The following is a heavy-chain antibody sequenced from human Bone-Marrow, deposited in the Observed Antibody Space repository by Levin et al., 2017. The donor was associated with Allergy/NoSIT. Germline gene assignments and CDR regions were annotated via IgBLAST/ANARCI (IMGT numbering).Heavy chain of an antibody. D-gene: IGHD2-2*01. CDR3: AKDEGSGSSPVVVPAAPKDAFDI. Sequence: GGSLRLSCAASGFTFSSYGMHWVRQAPGKGLEWVAVISYDGSNKYYADSVKGRFTISRDNSKNTLYLQMNSLRAEDTAVYYCAKDEGSGSSPVVVPAAPKDAFDIWGQGTLVTVSS. CDR1: GFTFSSYG. J-gene: IGHJ3*02. CDR2: ISYDGSNK. V-gene: IGHV3-30*18.